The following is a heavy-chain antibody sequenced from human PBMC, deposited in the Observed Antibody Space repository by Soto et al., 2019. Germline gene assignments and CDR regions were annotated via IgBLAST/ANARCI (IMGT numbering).Heavy chain of an antibody. Sequence: QVQLEQSGAEVKKPGASVKVSCKASGYTFTSYGISWVRQAPGQGLEWMGWISAYNGNTNYAQKLQGRVTMTTDTSTSTADLKLRSLRSDDTAVYYCARDGGRDYGDYTDSQSFDYWGKGTLVTVSS. CDR2: ISAYNGNT. CDR1: GYTFTSYG. D-gene: IGHD4-17*01. J-gene: IGHJ4*02. V-gene: IGHV1-18*01. CDR3: ARDGGRDYGDYTDSQSFDY.